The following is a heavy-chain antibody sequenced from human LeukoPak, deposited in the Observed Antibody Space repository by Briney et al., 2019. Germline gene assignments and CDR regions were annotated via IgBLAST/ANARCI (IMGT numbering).Heavy chain of an antibody. CDR3: AKDWNYYDSSGYYATIDY. CDR2: ISGRGGSP. D-gene: IGHD3-22*01. J-gene: IGHJ4*02. CDR1: GFTFSSYA. Sequence: GGSLRLSCAASGFTFSSYAMSWVRQAPGKGLEWVSAISGRGGSPYYADSVKGRFTISRDNSKNTLYLQMNSLRAEDTAVYYCAKDWNYYDSSGYYATIDYWGQGTLVTVSS. V-gene: IGHV3-23*01.